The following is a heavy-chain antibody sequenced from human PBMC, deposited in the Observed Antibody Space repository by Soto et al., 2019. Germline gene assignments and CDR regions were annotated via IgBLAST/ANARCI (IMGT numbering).Heavy chain of an antibody. Sequence: SETLALTGTFAGRSISSYYWSWMLQPPGKGLEWIGYIYYSGSTNYNPSLKSRVTISVDTSKNQFSLKLSSVTAADTAVYSCARAQVVITIDWLDPRGQATLVTVSS. CDR3: ARAQVVITIDWLDP. J-gene: IGHJ5*02. CDR1: GRSISSYY. D-gene: IGHD3-22*01. V-gene: IGHV4-59*01. CDR2: IYYSGST.